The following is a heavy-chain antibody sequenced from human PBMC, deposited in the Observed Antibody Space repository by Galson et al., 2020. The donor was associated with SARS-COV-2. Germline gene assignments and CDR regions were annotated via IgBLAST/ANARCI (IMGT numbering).Heavy chain of an antibody. V-gene: IGHV2-5*01. Sequence: SGPTLVKPTQTLTLTCTFSGFSLSSSGVGVAWIRQPPGKALEWLAVIFWNGDKTYSPSLKSRLTITSDTSKNQVVLTMTNMDPLDTATHYCAHRDVLLRFGEAFDIWGQGTMVTVFS. CDR3: AHRDVLLRFGEAFDI. CDR2: IFWNGDK. D-gene: IGHD3-10*01. J-gene: IGHJ3*02. CDR1: GFSLSSSGVG.